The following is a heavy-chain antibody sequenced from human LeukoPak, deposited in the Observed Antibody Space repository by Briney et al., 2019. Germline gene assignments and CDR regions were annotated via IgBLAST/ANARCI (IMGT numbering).Heavy chain of an antibody. Sequence: SETLSLTCTVSGGSISSGDYYWSWIRQPPGKGLEWIGYIYYSGSTYYNPSLKSRVTISVDTSKNQLSLKLRSVTAADTAVYHCVRLQPNTGEWAFDIWGQGTMVSVSS. D-gene: IGHD1-1*01. J-gene: IGHJ3*02. V-gene: IGHV4-30-4*02. CDR3: VRLQPNTGEWAFDI. CDR1: GGSISSGDYY. CDR2: IYYSGST.